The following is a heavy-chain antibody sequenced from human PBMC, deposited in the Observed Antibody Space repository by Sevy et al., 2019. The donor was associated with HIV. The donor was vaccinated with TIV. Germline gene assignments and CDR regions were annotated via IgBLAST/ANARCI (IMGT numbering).Heavy chain of an antibody. Sequence: ASVKVSCKASGYTFTSYGISWVRQAPGQGLEWMGWISAYNGNTTYAQKLQGRVTMTTDTSTSTAYMELRSLRSDDTAVYYCARMREKYYYDSSGYYDALDMWGQGTMVTVSS. CDR3: ARMREKYYYDSSGYYDALDM. CDR1: GYTFTSYG. D-gene: IGHD3-22*01. J-gene: IGHJ3*02. V-gene: IGHV1-18*01. CDR2: ISAYNGNT.